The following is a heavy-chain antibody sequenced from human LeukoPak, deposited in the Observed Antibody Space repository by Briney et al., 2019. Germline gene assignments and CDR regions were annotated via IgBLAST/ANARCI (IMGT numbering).Heavy chain of an antibody. D-gene: IGHD2-21*01. Sequence: GASVKVSCKASGYTFTSYGISWVRQAPGQGLEWMGWISVYNGNTNYAQKLQGRVTMTTDTSTSTAYMELRSLRSDDTAVYYCARDLSPHSLIVDYYYYYMDVWGKGTTVTVSS. CDR1: GYTFTSYG. CDR3: ARDLSPHSLIVDYYYYYMDV. J-gene: IGHJ6*03. V-gene: IGHV1-18*01. CDR2: ISVYNGNT.